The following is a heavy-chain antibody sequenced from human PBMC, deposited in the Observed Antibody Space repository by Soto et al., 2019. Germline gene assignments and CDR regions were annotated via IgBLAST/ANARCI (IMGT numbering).Heavy chain of an antibody. V-gene: IGHV1-69*13. CDR1: GGTFSGYA. Sequence: SVKVSCKASGGTFSGYAISWVRQAPGQGLEWMGGIIPIFGTANYAQKFQGRVTITADESTSTAYMELSSLRSEDTAVYYCARGGIAAAGEVDYYYGMDVWGQGTTVTVSS. D-gene: IGHD6-13*01. CDR3: ARGGIAAAGEVDYYYGMDV. J-gene: IGHJ6*02. CDR2: IIPIFGTA.